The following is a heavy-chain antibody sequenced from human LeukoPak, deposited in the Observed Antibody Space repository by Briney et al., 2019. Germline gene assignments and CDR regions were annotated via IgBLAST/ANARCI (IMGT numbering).Heavy chain of an antibody. CDR1: GGSFSGYY. V-gene: IGHV4-34*01. CDR2: INHSGST. CDR3: ARGRITMVRGVRTFDY. J-gene: IGHJ4*02. D-gene: IGHD3-10*01. Sequence: PSETLSLTCVVYGGSFSGYYWSWIRQPPGKGLEWIGEINHSGSTNYNPSLKSRVTISVDTSKNQFSLKLSSVTAADTAVYYCARGRITMVRGVRTFDYWGQGTLVTVSS.